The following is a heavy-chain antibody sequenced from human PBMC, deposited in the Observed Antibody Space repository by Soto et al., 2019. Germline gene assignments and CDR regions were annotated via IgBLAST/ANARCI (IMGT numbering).Heavy chain of an antibody. CDR3: AKDNVDYDILIGYYYPIDY. D-gene: IGHD3-9*01. CDR1: GFTFSSYA. CDR2: ISGSGGST. V-gene: IGHV3-23*01. J-gene: IGHJ4*02. Sequence: EVQLLESGGGLVQPGGSLRLSCAASGFTFSSYAMSWVRQAPGKGLEWVSAISGSGGSTYYADSVKGRFTISRDNSKDTLYLQMNSLRAEDTAVYYCAKDNVDYDILIGYYYPIDYWGQGTLVTVSS.